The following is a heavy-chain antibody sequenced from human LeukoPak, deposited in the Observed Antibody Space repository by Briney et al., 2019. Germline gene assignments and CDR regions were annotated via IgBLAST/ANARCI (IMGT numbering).Heavy chain of an antibody. D-gene: IGHD3-10*01. CDR2: IIPILGIA. CDR3: ARDPMYYYGSGSLFDY. V-gene: IGHV1-69*04. J-gene: IGHJ4*02. Sequence: ASVKVSCKASGGTLSSYAISWVRQAPGQGLEWMGRIIPILGIANYAQKFQGRVTITADKSTSTAYMELSSLRSEDTAVYYCARDPMYYYGSGSLFDYWGQGTLVTVSS. CDR1: GGTLSSYA.